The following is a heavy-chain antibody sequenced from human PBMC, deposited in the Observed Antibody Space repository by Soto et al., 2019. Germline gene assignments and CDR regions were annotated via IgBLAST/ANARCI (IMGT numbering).Heavy chain of an antibody. CDR1: GFTFSSYG. CDR2: IWYDGSNK. V-gene: IGHV3-33*01. CDR3: ARDRGGELLIIDY. J-gene: IGHJ4*02. Sequence: GGSLRLSCAASGFTFSSYGMHWVRQAPGKGLEWVAVIWYDGSNKYYADSVKGRFTISRDNSKNTLYLQMNSLRAEDTAVYYCARDRGGELLIIDYWGQGTLVTVSS. D-gene: IGHD1-26*01.